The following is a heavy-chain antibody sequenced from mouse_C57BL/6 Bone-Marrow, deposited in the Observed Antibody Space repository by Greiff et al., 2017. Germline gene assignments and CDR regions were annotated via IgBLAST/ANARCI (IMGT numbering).Heavy chain of an antibody. D-gene: IGHD2-5*01. Sequence: QVQLQQPGAELVMPGASVKLSCKASGYTFTSYWMHWVKQRPGQGLEWIGEIDPSDSYTNYNQKFKGKSTLTVDKSSSTAYMQLSSLTSEDSAVYYCAREGPTKVTSYYFDYWGQGTTLTVSS. V-gene: IGHV1-69*01. CDR1: GYTFTSYW. CDR2: IDPSDSYT. J-gene: IGHJ2*01. CDR3: AREGPTKVTSYYFDY.